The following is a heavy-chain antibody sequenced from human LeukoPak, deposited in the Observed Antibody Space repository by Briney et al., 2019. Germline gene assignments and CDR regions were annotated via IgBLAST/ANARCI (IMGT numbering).Heavy chain of an antibody. CDR3: AKGGYYDFWSGYSNWFDP. CDR1: GFTFSSYG. V-gene: IGHV3-30*02. J-gene: IGHJ5*02. Sequence: SGGSLRLSCAASGFTFSSYGMHWVRQAPGKGLEWVAFIRYDGSNKYYADSVKGRFTISRDNSKNTLYLQMNSLRAEDTAVYYCAKGGYYDFWSGYSNWFDPWGQGTLVTVSS. D-gene: IGHD3-3*01. CDR2: IRYDGSNK.